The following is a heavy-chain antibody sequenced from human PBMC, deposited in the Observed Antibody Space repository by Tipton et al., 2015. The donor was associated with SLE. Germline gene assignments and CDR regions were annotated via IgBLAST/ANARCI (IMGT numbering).Heavy chain of an antibody. D-gene: IGHD3-16*02. Sequence: SLRLSCAASGFTVSSNYMSWVRQAPGKGLEWVSVIYSGGSTYYADSVKGRFTISRDNAKNSLYLQMNSLRAEDTAVYYCARTPVWGSYRGDYWGQGTLVTVSS. CDR2: IYSGGST. CDR3: ARTPVWGSYRGDY. J-gene: IGHJ4*02. CDR1: GFTVSSNY. V-gene: IGHV3-53*01.